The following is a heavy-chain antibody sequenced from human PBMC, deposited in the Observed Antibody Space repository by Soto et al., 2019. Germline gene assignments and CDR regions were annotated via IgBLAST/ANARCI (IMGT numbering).Heavy chain of an antibody. Sequence: ASVKVSCKASGGTFSSYAISWVRQAPGQGLEWMGIINPSGGSTSYAQKFQGRVTMTRDTSTSTVYMELSSLRSEDTAVYYCARGKSIAARPSLDYWGQGTLVTVSS. CDR3: ARGKSIAARPSLDY. CDR1: GGTFSSYA. J-gene: IGHJ4*02. D-gene: IGHD6-6*01. CDR2: INPSGGST. V-gene: IGHV1-46*01.